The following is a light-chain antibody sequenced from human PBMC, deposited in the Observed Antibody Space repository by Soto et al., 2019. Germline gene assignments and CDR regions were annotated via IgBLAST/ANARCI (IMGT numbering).Light chain of an antibody. CDR2: DAS. Sequence: EVVLTQSPATVSLSPGERATLSCRASQSIANSLAWYQQKPGQAPRLLIYDASNRATGIPARFSGSGSGTDFSLTISSLEPEDFAVYYCQQYGSSPPLTFGGGTKVEIK. CDR3: QQYGSSPPLT. J-gene: IGKJ4*01. V-gene: IGKV3-11*01. CDR1: QSIANS.